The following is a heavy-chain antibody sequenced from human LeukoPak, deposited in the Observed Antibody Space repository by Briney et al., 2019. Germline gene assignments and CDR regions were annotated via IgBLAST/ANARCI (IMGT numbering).Heavy chain of an antibody. V-gene: IGHV1-46*01. CDR3: ARGHDYGDYVY. Sequence: GASVKVSCKASGYTFTSYYMHWVRQAPGQGLEWMGIINPSGGSTSYAQKFQGRVTITADESTSTAYMELSSLRSEDTAVYYCARGHDYGDYVYWGQGTLVTVSS. D-gene: IGHD4-17*01. J-gene: IGHJ4*02. CDR1: GYTFTSYY. CDR2: INPSGGST.